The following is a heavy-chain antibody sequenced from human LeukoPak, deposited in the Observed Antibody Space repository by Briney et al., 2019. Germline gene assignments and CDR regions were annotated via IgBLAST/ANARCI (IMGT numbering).Heavy chain of an antibody. CDR3: VRDRNIAAAGTRSLDY. CDR2: ISAYNGNT. D-gene: IGHD6-13*01. V-gene: IGHV1-18*04. J-gene: IGHJ4*02. CDR1: GYTFTSYG. Sequence: ASVKVSCKASGYTFTSYGISWVRQAPGQGLEWMGWISAYNGNTNYAQKLQGRVTMATDTSTSTAYMELRSLRSDDTAVYYCVRDRNIAAAGTRSLDYWGQGTLVTVSS.